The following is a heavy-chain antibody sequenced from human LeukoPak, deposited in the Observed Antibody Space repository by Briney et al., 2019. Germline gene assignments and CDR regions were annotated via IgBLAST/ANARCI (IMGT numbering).Heavy chain of an antibody. Sequence: GGSLRLSCSASGFTFSSYGMHWVRQAPGKGLEWVAVISYDGSNKYYADSVKGRFTISRDNSKNTLYLQMNSLRAEDTAVYYCAKEREITMVRGVRPFDYWGQGTLVTVSS. J-gene: IGHJ4*02. D-gene: IGHD3-10*01. CDR2: ISYDGSNK. CDR1: GFTFSSYG. CDR3: AKEREITMVRGVRPFDY. V-gene: IGHV3-30*18.